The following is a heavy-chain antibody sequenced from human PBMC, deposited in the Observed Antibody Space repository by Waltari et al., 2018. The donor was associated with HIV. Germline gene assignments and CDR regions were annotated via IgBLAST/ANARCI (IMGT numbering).Heavy chain of an antibody. J-gene: IGHJ4*02. D-gene: IGHD2-15*01. CDR2: FYSSGSV. CDR1: FDPLNNYY. CDR3: ARGKTGYSYLDS. Sequence: LQESGRSLVKLSETPSLIFAVYFDPLNNYYWNWIRQAPGKEFEWVGYFYSSGSVNYNPSLASRVTMSMDSSRKQLSLKLNSVTDADTATYYCARGKTGYSYLDSWGPGTLVTVSS. V-gene: IGHV4-59*01.